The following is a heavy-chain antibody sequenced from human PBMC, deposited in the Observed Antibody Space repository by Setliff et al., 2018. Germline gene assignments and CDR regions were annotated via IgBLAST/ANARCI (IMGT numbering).Heavy chain of an antibody. J-gene: IGHJ4*02. CDR3: TTAPLAAASTC. CDR1: GFTFSNAW. CDR2: IKSKTDGGTT. D-gene: IGHD6-13*01. Sequence: GGSLRLSCAASGFTFSNAWMSWVRQAPGKGLEWVGRIKSKTDGGTTDYAAPVKGRFTISGDDSKNTLYLQMNSLKTEDTAVYYCTTAPLAAASTCWGQGTLVTVSS. V-gene: IGHV3-15*01.